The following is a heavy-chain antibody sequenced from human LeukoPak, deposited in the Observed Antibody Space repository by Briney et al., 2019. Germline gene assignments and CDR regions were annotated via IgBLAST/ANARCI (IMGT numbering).Heavy chain of an antibody. CDR3: ARDLGIVGAPLDY. D-gene: IGHD1-26*01. CDR1: EFTFSSYS. CDR2: ISSSSSTI. Sequence: GGSLRLSCAASEFTFSSYSMDWVRQAPGKGLEWVSYISSSSSTIYYADSVKGRFTISRDNAKNSLYLQMNSLRVEDTAVYYCARDLGIVGAPLDYWGQGTLVTVSS. V-gene: IGHV3-48*01. J-gene: IGHJ4*02.